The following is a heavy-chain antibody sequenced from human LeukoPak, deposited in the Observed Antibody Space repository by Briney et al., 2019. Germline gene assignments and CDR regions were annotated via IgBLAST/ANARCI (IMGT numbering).Heavy chain of an antibody. V-gene: IGHV3-21*01. Sequence: PGGSLRLSCTVSGFTFSDYYMTWVRQAPGKGLEWVATISSSGGYVYYADSVKGRFTISRDTVQNSLFLQLNSLRVEDTAVYNCARLRDTVTSASDYWGQGTLVTVSS. CDR3: ARLRDTVTSASDY. CDR2: ISSSGGYV. J-gene: IGHJ4*02. CDR1: GFTFSDYY. D-gene: IGHD5-18*01.